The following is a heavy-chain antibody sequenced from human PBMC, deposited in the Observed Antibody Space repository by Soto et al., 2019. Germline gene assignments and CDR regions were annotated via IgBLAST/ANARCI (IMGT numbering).Heavy chain of an antibody. Sequence: VQLLESGGDLVQPGGSLRLSCAASDLAFSNYAMSWVRQAPGRGLEWVFGISGSGGSTFYAGSVKGRFTISRDNSKNTVFLQMNSLRAEDSAVYYCARHQDSSTWYIYPIDFWGQGTLVTVSS. CDR2: ISGSGGST. J-gene: IGHJ4*02. D-gene: IGHD6-13*01. CDR3: ARHQDSSTWYIYPIDF. CDR1: DLAFSNYA. V-gene: IGHV3-23*01.